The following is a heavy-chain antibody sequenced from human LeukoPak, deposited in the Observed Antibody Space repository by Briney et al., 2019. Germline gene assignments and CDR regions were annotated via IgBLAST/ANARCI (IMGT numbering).Heavy chain of an antibody. V-gene: IGHV3-48*01. CDR2: ISTNTTTI. CDR3: VRVGTSSDI. CDR1: GFTFKFYS. Sequence: PGGSLRLSCAASGFTFKFYSMNWLRQAPGKGLEWVSYISTNTTTIYYAHSVKGRFTISRDNAKNSLYLQMNSLRVQDTAVYYCVRVGTSSDIWGQGTMVTVSS. J-gene: IGHJ3*02.